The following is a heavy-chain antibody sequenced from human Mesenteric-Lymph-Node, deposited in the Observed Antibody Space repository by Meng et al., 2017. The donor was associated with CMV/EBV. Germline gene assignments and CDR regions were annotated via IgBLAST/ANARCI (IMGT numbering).Heavy chain of an antibody. V-gene: IGHV3-21*01. D-gene: IGHD3-3*01. J-gene: IGHJ4*02. CDR2: MDRRAYTYK. CDR1: GFTLSRYS. CDR3: ARGPSITILGVHDF. Sequence: GGSLRLSCAASGFTLSRYSMIWVRQAPGKGLEWVSSMDRRAYTYKYYADSLEGRFAISSDNAKNSLYLQMNSLRAEDTAVYFCARGPSITILGVHDFWGQGTLVTVSS.